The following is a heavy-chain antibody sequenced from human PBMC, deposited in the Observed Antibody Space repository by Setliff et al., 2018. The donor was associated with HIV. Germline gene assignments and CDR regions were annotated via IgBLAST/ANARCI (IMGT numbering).Heavy chain of an antibody. D-gene: IGHD6-19*01. V-gene: IGHV4-61*02. Sequence: SETLSLTCNVSGGSISSVNYYWNWIRQPAGKGLEWIVRIYASGSPTYNSSLVSRVTISVDTSKNHFSLRLNSVTAADTAVYFCARAPRYYRGWYIPEYFDNWGEGTLVTVSS. CDR2: IYASGSP. CDR3: ARAPRYYRGWYIPEYFDN. J-gene: IGHJ4*02. CDR1: GGSISSVNYY.